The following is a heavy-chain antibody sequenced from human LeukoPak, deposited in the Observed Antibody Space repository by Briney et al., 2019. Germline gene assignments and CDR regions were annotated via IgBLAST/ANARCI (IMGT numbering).Heavy chain of an antibody. CDR3: ARDCSSTSCYTFDY. CDR1: GSTFSSYS. CDR2: ISSSSSYI. J-gene: IGHJ4*02. Sequence: GGSLRLSCAASGSTFSSYSMNWVRQAPGKGLEWVSSISSSSSYIYYADSVKGRFTISRDNAKNSLYLQMNSLRAEDTAVYYCARDCSSTSCYTFDYWGQGTLVTVSS. V-gene: IGHV3-21*01. D-gene: IGHD2-2*02.